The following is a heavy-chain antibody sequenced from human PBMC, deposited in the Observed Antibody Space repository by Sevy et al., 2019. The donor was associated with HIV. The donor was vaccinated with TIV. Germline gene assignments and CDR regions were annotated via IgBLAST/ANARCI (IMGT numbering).Heavy chain of an antibody. V-gene: IGHV6-1*01. J-gene: IGHJ4*02. D-gene: IGHD6-19*01. CDR1: GDSVSSNSVA. CDR3: ARTTSGWVDY. Sequence: KQSQTLSLTCAIAGDSVSSNSVAWNWIRQSPSRGLEWLGRTYYRSTLQNDSAVSVKSRITINPDTSKNQFSLQRNSGTPEDTAVYYGARTTSGWVDYWGQGTPVTVSS. CDR2: TYYRSTLQN.